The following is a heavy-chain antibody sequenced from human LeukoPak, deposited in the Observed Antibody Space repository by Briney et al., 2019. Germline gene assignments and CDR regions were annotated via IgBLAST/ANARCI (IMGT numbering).Heavy chain of an antibody. CDR3: ARGDYFGSDPEAPDSELDQ. CDR2: IKRDGSEK. J-gene: IGHJ4*02. CDR1: GFTFSSYW. Sequence: GGSLRLSCAASGFTFSSYWMTWVRQAPGKGLEWVANIKRDGSEKFYVDSVKGRFAISRDNTKNSLYLQMNSLRAEDTAVYYCARGDYFGSDPEAPDSELDQWGQGTLVTVSS. D-gene: IGHD3-10*01. V-gene: IGHV3-7*01.